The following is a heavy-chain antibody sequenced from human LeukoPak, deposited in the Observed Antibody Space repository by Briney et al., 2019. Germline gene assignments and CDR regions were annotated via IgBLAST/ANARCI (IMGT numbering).Heavy chain of an antibody. CDR2: IYHSGST. D-gene: IGHD2-15*01. J-gene: IGHJ6*03. V-gene: IGHV4-4*02. CDR3: ARRELYCSGGSCPHYYYYYYYMDV. Sequence: PSETLSLTCTVSGGSISSSNWWSWVRQPPGKGLEWIGEIYHSGSTNYNPSLKSRVTISVDKSKNQFSLKLSSVTAADTAVYYCARRELYCSGGSCPHYYYYYYYMDVWGKGTTVTVSS. CDR1: GGSISSSNW.